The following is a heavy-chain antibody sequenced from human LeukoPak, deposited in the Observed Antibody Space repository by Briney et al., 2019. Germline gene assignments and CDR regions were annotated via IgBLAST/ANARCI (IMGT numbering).Heavy chain of an antibody. CDR2: ISSSSSYI. CDR3: ASPLTPYYYDSQYDY. V-gene: IGHV3-21*01. D-gene: IGHD3-22*01. CDR1: GFTFSSYS. Sequence: MAGGSLRLSCAASGFTFSSYSMNWVRQAPGKGLEWVSSISSSSSYIYYADSVKGRFTISRDNAKNSLCLQMNSLRAEDTAVYYCASPLTPYYYDSQYDYWGQGTLVTVSS. J-gene: IGHJ4*02.